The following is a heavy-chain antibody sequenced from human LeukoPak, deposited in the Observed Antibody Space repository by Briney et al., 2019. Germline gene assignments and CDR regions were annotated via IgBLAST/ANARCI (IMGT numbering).Heavy chain of an antibody. D-gene: IGHD3-9*01. CDR1: GVSINDYY. Sequence: SETLSLTCGVFGVSINDYYWSWIRQSPGKGLEWIGEISHTEGTRYNPSLESRVTMSVGTSENQLSLKLIFVTAADTAVYYCARIRCGHSGSVCYNHWGLGTLVTASS. V-gene: IGHV4-34*01. J-gene: IGHJ4*02. CDR3: ARIRCGHSGSVCYNH. CDR2: ISHTEGT.